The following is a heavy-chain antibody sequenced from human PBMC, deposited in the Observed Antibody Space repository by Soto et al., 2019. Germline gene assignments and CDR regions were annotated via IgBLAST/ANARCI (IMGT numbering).Heavy chain of an antibody. D-gene: IGHD5-18*01. CDR3: ARDQMVNSDYYYYYGMDV. CDR1: GFTVSNNY. J-gene: IGHJ6*02. CDR2: IHSGGST. V-gene: IGHV3-53*02. Sequence: EVQLVETGGGLIQPGGSLRLSCAASGFTVSNNYMSWVRQAPGKGLEWVSAIHSGGSTYYADSVKGRFTISRDNSKDTLYLQMNNLRAEDTAVYDCARDQMVNSDYYYYYGMDVWGQGTTVTVSS.